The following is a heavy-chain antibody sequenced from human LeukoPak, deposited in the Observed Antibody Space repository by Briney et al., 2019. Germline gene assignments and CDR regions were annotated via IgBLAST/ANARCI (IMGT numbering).Heavy chain of an antibody. V-gene: IGHV3-48*01. Sequence: GGSLRLSCAASGFTFSSYAMSWVRQAPGKGLEWVSYISSSSSTIYYADSVKGRFTISRDNAKNSLYLQMNSLRAEDTAVYYCARPGHYYYYYMDVWGKGTTVTVSS. CDR2: ISSSSSTI. J-gene: IGHJ6*03. CDR3: ARPGHYYYYYMDV. CDR1: GFTFSSYA.